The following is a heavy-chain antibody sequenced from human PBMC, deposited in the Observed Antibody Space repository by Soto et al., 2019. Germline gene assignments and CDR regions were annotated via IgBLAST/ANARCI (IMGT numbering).Heavy chain of an antibody. V-gene: IGHV3-53*01. D-gene: IGHD6-13*01. CDR3: ARYLPSSSWGMDV. CDR1: GFTVSSNY. CDR2: IYSGGST. Sequence: PGGSLRLSCAASGFTVSSNYMSWVRQAPGKGLEWVSVIYSGGSTYYADSVKGRFTISRDNSKNTLYLQMNSLRAEDTAVYYCARYLPSSSWGMDVWGQGTTVTVSS. J-gene: IGHJ6*02.